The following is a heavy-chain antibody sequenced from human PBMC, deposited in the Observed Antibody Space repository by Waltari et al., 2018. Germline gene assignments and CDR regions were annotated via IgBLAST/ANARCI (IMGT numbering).Heavy chain of an antibody. D-gene: IGHD6-19*01. J-gene: IGHJ4*01. Sequence: QVHLQQWGAGLLKPSETLSLTCAVSGGSFTSFYVPGSRQSPTKGLEWIGEINRSGSTNYSPSLKSRVTMSVDTSKNQFSLNLSSITAADTAVYYCARGNILGSAWYQRKGSFDSWGQGTLVAVSS. CDR1: GGSFTSFY. V-gene: IGHV4-34*02. CDR2: INRSGST. CDR3: ARGNILGSAWYQRKGSFDS.